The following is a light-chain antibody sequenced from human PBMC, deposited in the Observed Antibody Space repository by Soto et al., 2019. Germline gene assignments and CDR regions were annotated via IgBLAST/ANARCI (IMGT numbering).Light chain of an antibody. Sequence: QSSLSASVGDRVTITCRASQAIGNDLSWYQQKPGKAPDRLIYAASRLENGVPSRFSGSGSGTEFTLTISSLQPEDSATYYCLQYNSFPPAFLAGAKVDIK. J-gene: IGKJ4*01. V-gene: IGKV1-17*01. CDR2: AAS. CDR3: LQYNSFPPA. CDR1: QAIGND.